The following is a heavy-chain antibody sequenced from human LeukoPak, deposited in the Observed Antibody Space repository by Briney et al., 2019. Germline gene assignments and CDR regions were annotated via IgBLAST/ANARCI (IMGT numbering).Heavy chain of an antibody. J-gene: IGHJ4*02. D-gene: IGHD2-8*01. V-gene: IGHV3-33*01. CDR3: GRGMVSPYYFDY. Sequence: GGSLRLSCAASGFTFSSYGMHWVRQAPGKGLEWVAVIWYDGSNKYYADSVKGRFTISRDNSKNTLYLQMNSLRAEDTAVYYCGRGMVSPYYFDYWSQGTLVTVSS. CDR1: GFTFSSYG. CDR2: IWYDGSNK.